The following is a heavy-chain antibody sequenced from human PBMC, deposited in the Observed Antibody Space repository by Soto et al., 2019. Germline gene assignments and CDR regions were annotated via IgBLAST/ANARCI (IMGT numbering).Heavy chain of an antibody. V-gene: IGHV1-69*13. Sequence: SVKVSCKASGGTFSSYANSWVRQAPGQGLEWMGGIIPIFGTANYAQKFQGRVTITADESTSTAYMELSSLRSEDTAVYYCARASIAARPFYNWFDPWRQVTLVTVSS. CDR3: ARASIAARPFYNWFDP. CDR1: GGTFSSYA. CDR2: IIPIFGTA. J-gene: IGHJ5*02. D-gene: IGHD6-6*01.